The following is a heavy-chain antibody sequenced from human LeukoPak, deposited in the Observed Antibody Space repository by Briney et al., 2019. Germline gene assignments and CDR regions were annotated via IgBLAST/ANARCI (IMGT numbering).Heavy chain of an antibody. CDR1: GFTFSGYA. CDR2: ISYDGSNK. CDR3: ARGRPHGNDY. D-gene: IGHD4-23*01. J-gene: IGHJ4*02. Sequence: GGSLRLSCAASGFTFSGYAMHWVRQAPGKGLEWVAVISYDGSNKYYADSVKGRFTISRDNSKNTLYLQMNSLRVEDTAVYYCARGRPHGNDYWGQGTLVTVSS. V-gene: IGHV3-30-3*01.